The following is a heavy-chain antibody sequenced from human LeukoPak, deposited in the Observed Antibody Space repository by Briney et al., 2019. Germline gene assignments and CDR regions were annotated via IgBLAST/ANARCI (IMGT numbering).Heavy chain of an antibody. CDR2: VYYTGAI. Sequence: SETLSLTCSFSGASISIAGYYWTWIRQPPGEGLEWLGYVYYTGAIDYNPSLKSRLTISLDTSKNKFSLKLSSVTAADTAVYYCARDTAMKRWGQGTLVTVSS. CDR3: ARDTAMKR. D-gene: IGHD5-18*01. J-gene: IGHJ4*02. CDR1: GASISIAGYY. V-gene: IGHV4-31*03.